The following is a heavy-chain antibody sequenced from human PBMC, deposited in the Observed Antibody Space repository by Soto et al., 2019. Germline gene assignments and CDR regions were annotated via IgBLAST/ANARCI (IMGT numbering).Heavy chain of an antibody. J-gene: IGHJ5*02. V-gene: IGHV1-46*03. D-gene: IGHD5-18*01. CDR3: ARVYPSDTRYGYVGNNWFDP. CDR2: INPSGGST. CDR1: GYTFTSYY. Sequence: QVQLVLSGAEVKKPGASVKVSCKASGYTFTSYYMHWVRQAPGQGLEWMGIINPSGGSTSYAQKFQGRVTMTRDTSTSTVYMELSSLRSEDTAVYYCARVYPSDTRYGYVGNNWFDPWGQGTLVTVSS.